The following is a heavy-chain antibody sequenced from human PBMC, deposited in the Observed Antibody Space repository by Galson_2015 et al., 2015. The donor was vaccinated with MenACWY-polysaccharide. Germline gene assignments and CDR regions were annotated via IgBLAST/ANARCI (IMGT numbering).Heavy chain of an antibody. Sequence: LTCTVSGASVARGTYYWGWLRQSSGTRLEWIGYRSHGGSANFNPSLRSRVTISIDTSKNRFSLTMTSVTAADTAMYYCAREPTYAGSFGWFDPWGPGTLVTVSS. CDR2: RSHGGSA. CDR3: AREPTYAGSFGWFDP. D-gene: IGHD3-10*01. V-gene: IGHV4-61*01. CDR1: GASVARGTYY. J-gene: IGHJ5*02.